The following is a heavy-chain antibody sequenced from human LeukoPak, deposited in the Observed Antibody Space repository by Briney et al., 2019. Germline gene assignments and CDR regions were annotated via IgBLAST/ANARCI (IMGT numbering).Heavy chain of an antibody. D-gene: IGHD3-22*01. V-gene: IGHV1-69*05. CDR2: IIPIFGTA. Sequence: SVKVSCKASGGTFSSYAISWVRQAPGQGLEWMGGIIPIFGTANYAQKFQGRVTITTDESTSTAYMELSSLRSEDTAVYYCARESGRYYYDSSGYNRYFDYWGQGTLVTVSP. CDR3: ARESGRYYYDSSGYNRYFDY. J-gene: IGHJ4*02. CDR1: GGTFSSYA.